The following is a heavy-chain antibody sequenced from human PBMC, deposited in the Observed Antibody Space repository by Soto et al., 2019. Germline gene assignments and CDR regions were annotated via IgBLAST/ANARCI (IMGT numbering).Heavy chain of an antibody. CDR1: GYTFGHFY. CDR3: ARDWQYYYDSSGYSPNHDAFDI. D-gene: IGHD3-22*01. Sequence: ASVKVSCKASGYTFGHFYITWVRQAPGQGLEWMGAISPHNRNTNYAEKFRGRVTMTTDTSTTTAYMELKSLRSDDTAVYYCARDWQYYYDSSGYSPNHDAFDIWGQGTMVTVSS. V-gene: IGHV1-18*01. CDR2: ISPHNRNT. J-gene: IGHJ3*02.